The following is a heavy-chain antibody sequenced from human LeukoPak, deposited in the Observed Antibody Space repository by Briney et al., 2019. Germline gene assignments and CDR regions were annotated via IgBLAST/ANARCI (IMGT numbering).Heavy chain of an antibody. CDR2: THTNGRT. D-gene: IGHD4-17*01. Sequence: SEPLSLTCTVSGGTINSHYWSWIRQPPGGGLEWIAYTHTNGRTKYNPSLKSRVSISIDTSKNQVSLKLYSVTAAYTAVYFCARHYLYGDSSWDSWGPGNLVIVSS. CDR3: ARHYLYGDSSWDS. CDR1: GGTINSHY. V-gene: IGHV4-4*09. J-gene: IGHJ4*02.